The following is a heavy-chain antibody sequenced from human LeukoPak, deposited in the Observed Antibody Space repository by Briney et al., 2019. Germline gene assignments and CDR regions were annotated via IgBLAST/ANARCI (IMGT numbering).Heavy chain of an antibody. D-gene: IGHD3-3*01. CDR1: GFTFSSYA. Sequence: GGSLRLSCAASGFTFSSYAMSWVRQAPGKGLEWVSVISGSGGSTSYADSVKGRFTISRDNSKNSLYLQMNSLRAEATAVYYCAVSGVSTIAFDYWGQGTLVTVSS. CDR2: ISGSGGST. CDR3: AVSGVSTIAFDY. V-gene: IGHV3-23*01. J-gene: IGHJ4*02.